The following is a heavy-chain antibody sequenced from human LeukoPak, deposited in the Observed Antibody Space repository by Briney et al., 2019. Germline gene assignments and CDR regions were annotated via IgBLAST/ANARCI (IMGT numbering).Heavy chain of an antibody. J-gene: IGHJ4*02. CDR3: ARDPIIFVVVTAISPGFDY. CDR1: GFTFSSSA. Sequence: GGSLRLSCAASGFTFSSSAMSWVRQAPGKGLEWVAVISYDGSNKYYADSVKGRLTISRDNSKNTLYLQMNSLRAEDTAVYYCARDPIIFVVVTAISPGFDYWGQGTLVTVSS. V-gene: IGHV3-30-3*01. D-gene: IGHD2-21*02. CDR2: ISYDGSNK.